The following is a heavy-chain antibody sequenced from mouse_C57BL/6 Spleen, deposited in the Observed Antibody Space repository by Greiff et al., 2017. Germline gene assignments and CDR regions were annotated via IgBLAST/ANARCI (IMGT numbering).Heavy chain of an antibody. D-gene: IGHD1-1*01. CDR1: GYTFTDYY. CDR3: ARSPIYYGSSLFDY. CDR2: INPYNGGT. Sequence: EVKLLESGPVLVKPGASVKMSCKASGYTFTDYYMNWVKQSHGKSLEWIGGINPYNGGTSYNQKFKGKATLTVDKSSSTAYMELNSLTSEDSAVYYCARSPIYYGSSLFDYWGQGTTLTVSS. V-gene: IGHV1-19*01. J-gene: IGHJ2*01.